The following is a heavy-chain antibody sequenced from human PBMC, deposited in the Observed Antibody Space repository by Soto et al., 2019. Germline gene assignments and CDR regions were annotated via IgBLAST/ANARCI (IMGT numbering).Heavy chain of an antibody. CDR3: AKWNGYGDH. CDR2: VSGGSGTT. D-gene: IGHD1-1*01. Sequence: EVQLLESGGGLVQPGGSLRLSCAVSGFSFSTYGVTWVRQAPGKGLEWVSGVSGGSGTTHYADSVKGRFTIPGDTYKNTVYPQMNSLRVEDTAVYYCAKWNGYGDHWGQGPLVTVSS. J-gene: IGHJ4*02. V-gene: IGHV3-23*01. CDR1: GFSFSTYG.